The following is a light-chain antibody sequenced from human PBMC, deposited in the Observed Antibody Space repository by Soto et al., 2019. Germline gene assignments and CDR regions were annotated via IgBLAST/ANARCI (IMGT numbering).Light chain of an antibody. V-gene: IGKV1-5*01. CDR2: DAS. J-gene: IGKJ1*01. CDR3: QQYNSYSLT. CDR1: QSIGSW. Sequence: DIQMTQSPSTLSASVGDRVTITCRASQSIGSWLAWYQQKPGKSPKLLIYDASSLESEVPSRFSGSGSGTEFTLTISSLQPDDFATYYCQQYNSYSLTFGQGTKVEIK.